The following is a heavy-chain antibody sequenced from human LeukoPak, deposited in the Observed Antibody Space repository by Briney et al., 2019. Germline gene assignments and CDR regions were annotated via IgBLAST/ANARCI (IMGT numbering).Heavy chain of an antibody. CDR1: GFTFDDYG. Sequence: GGSLRLSCAASGFTFDDYGMSWVRQAPGKGLEWVSGINWNGGSTGYADSVKGRFTISRDNAKNSLYLQMNSLRAEDTALYYCVTYYDYVWGSYNGYWGQGTLVTVSS. CDR3: VTYYDYVWGSYNGY. CDR2: INWNGGST. D-gene: IGHD3-16*01. V-gene: IGHV3-20*04. J-gene: IGHJ4*02.